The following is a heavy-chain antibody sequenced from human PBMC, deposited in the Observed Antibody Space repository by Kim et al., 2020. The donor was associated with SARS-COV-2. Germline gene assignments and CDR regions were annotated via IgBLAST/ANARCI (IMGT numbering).Heavy chain of an antibody. J-gene: IGHJ4*02. CDR3: ARHPSGYSGYGNAPKYYFDY. D-gene: IGHD5-12*01. V-gene: IGHV4-39*01. CDR1: GGSISSSSYY. CDR2: IYYSGST. Sequence: SETLSLTCTVSGGSISSSSYYWGWIRQPPGKGLEWIGSIYYSGSTYYNPSLKSRVTISVDTSKNQFSLKLSSVTAADTAVYYCARHPSGYSGYGNAPKYYFDYWGQGTLVTVSS.